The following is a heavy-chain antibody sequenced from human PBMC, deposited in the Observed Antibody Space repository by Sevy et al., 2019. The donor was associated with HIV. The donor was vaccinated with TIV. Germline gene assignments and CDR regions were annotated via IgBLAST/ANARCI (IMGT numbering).Heavy chain of an antibody. J-gene: IGHJ4*02. CDR2: ISNISRTI. CDR3: ATLFHYSSQFDC. CDR1: GFTFSSYS. V-gene: IGHV3-48*02. Sequence: GGSLRLSCAASGFTFSSYSMNWVRQAPGKGLEWVSYISNISRTIYYADSVRGRFTISRDNAKNSLYLQMNSLRDEDTAVYYCATLFHYSSQFDCWGQGTLVTLSS. D-gene: IGHD4-4*01.